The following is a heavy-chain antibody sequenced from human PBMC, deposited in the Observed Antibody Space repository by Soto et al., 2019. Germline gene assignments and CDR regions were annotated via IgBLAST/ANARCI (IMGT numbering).Heavy chain of an antibody. CDR1: GYTFTSYG. CDR2: ISAYNGNT. V-gene: IGHV1-18*01. Sequence: GASVKVSCKASGYTFTSYGISWVRQAPGQGLEWMGWISAYNGNTNYAQKLQGRVTMTTDTSTSTAYMELRSLRSDDTAVYYCARDRWDNYDFWGGNYWFDPWGQGTLVTVSS. D-gene: IGHD3-3*01. J-gene: IGHJ5*02. CDR3: ARDRWDNYDFWGGNYWFDP.